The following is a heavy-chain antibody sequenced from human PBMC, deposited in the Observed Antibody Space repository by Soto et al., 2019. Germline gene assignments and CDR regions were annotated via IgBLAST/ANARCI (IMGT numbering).Heavy chain of an antibody. CDR1: GFTFSSYA. V-gene: IGHV3-23*01. D-gene: IGHD3-22*01. CDR3: AKDLDYYDSSGYYSDAFDI. J-gene: IGHJ3*02. Sequence: GGSLRLSCAASGFTFSSYAMSWVRQAPGKGLEWVSAISGSGGSTYYAGSVKGRFTIARDNSKNTLYLQMNRLRAEDTAVYYCAKDLDYYDSSGYYSDAFDIWGQGTMVTVSS. CDR2: ISGSGGST.